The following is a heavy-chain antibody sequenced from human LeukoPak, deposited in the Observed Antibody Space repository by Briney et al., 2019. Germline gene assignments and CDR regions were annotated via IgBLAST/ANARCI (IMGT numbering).Heavy chain of an antibody. Sequence: SETLSLTCTVSGGSISSYYWSWIRQPPGKGLEWIGYIYYSGSTNYNPSLKSRVTISVDTSKNQFSLKLSSVTAADTAVYYCARAGGVGATKGVLDYWGQGTLVTVPS. D-gene: IGHD1-26*01. V-gene: IGHV4-59*12. CDR1: GGSISSYY. J-gene: IGHJ4*02. CDR3: ARAGGVGATKGVLDY. CDR2: IYYSGST.